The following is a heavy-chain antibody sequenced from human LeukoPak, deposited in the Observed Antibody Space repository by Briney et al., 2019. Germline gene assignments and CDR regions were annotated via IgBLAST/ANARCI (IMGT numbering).Heavy chain of an antibody. V-gene: IGHV1-69*01. Sequence: GSSVKVSCKVSGGSFRTYGIIWVRQAPGQGLEWMGGIIPTFDSANYAQKFQGRVTITADQSTSTGYLELSSLTSEDTAVYYCARDDSNGDAFDIWGKGTMVTVSS. D-gene: IGHD2-21*01. J-gene: IGHJ3*02. CDR3: ARDDSNGDAFDI. CDR2: IIPTFDSA. CDR1: GGSFRTYG.